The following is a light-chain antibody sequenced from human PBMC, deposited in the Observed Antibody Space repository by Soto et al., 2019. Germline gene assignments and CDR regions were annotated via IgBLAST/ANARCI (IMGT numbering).Light chain of an antibody. V-gene: IGKV3-20*01. CDR3: QQYNSPPYT. J-gene: IGKJ2*01. CDR2: GAS. CDR1: QSVSSSY. Sequence: EIVLTQSPGTLSLSPGERATLSCRASQSVSSSYLACYQQKPGQAPRLIMYGASSMDTGIPDRLSGSGSGTDFTLTISRLEPEDFAVYYCQQYNSPPYTFGHGTRLEIK.